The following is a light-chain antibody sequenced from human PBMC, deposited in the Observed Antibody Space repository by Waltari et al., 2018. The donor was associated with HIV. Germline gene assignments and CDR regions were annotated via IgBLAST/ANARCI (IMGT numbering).Light chain of an antibody. J-gene: IGLJ1*01. CDR2: KVS. V-gene: IGLV2-14*01. Sequence: QSALTQPASVSESPGQPITSSCTGSSRDVGGYDYASWYQQHPGKAPKLMIYKVSNRPSGVSNLFSGSKAGNTASLTSSGLQAEDEADYYCSSYTSSNVVFVFGTGTKVTVL. CDR1: SRDVGGYDY. CDR3: SSYTSSNVVFV.